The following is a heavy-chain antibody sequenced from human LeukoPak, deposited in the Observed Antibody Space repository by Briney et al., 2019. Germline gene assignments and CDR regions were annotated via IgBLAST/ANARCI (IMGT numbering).Heavy chain of an antibody. D-gene: IGHD1-26*01. Sequence: SETLSLTCTVSGGSISSYYWSWIRQPPGKGLEWIGYIYYSGSTNYNPSLKSRVTISVDTSKNQFSLKPSSVTAADTAVYYCARDVGVGAIDYWGQGTLVTVSS. CDR3: ARDVGVGAIDY. CDR2: IYYSGST. CDR1: GGSISSYY. V-gene: IGHV4-59*01. J-gene: IGHJ4*02.